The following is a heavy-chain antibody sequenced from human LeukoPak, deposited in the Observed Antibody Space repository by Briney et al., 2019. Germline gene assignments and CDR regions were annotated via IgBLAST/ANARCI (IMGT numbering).Heavy chain of an antibody. J-gene: IGHJ4*02. V-gene: IGHV4-4*07. CDR2: IYSSGST. D-gene: IGHD2-2*01. CDR1: GGSTNSYY. CDR3: ARIKASSTSWTFDQ. Sequence: SSETLSLTCSVSGGSTNSYYWSWIRQSGGKGLEWIGRIYSSGSTVYNPSLNSRLTMSIDTSKNQFSLTLKSVTATDTAVYSCARIKASSTSWTFDQWGQGALVTVSS.